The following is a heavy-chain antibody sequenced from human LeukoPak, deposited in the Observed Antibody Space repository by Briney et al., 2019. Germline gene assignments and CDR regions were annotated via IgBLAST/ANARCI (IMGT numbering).Heavy chain of an antibody. CDR2: ISYDGNNE. CDR1: GFTFSSYA. J-gene: IGHJ4*02. V-gene: IGHV3-30*04. CDR3: ARKGGSSSWYDWDYYFDY. Sequence: GGSLRLSCAASGFTFSSYALHWVRQAPGKGLVWVTVISYDGNNEYYADSVKGRFTISRDSSKNTLYLQMNSLRVEDTAVYYCARKGGSSSWYDWDYYFDYWGQGTLVTASS. D-gene: IGHD6-13*01.